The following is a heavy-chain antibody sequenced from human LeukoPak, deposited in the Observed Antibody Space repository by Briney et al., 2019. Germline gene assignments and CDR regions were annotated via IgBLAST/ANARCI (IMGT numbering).Heavy chain of an antibody. CDR2: TSTDGSST. V-gene: IGHV3-74*01. CDR1: GFTLSHYW. D-gene: IGHD3-22*01. Sequence: GGSLRLSCEASGFTLSHYWMHWVRQAPGKGLVWVSRTSTDGSSTTYMDSVKGRFTVSRDNAKNTMYLQMNSLRAEDTAVYYCVPTDSSGLDWGQGTLVTVSS. J-gene: IGHJ4*02. CDR3: VPTDSSGLD.